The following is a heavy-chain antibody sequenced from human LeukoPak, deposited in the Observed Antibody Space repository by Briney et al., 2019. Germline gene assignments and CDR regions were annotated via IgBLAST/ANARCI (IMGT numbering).Heavy chain of an antibody. J-gene: IGHJ6*03. D-gene: IGHD2-2*01. CDR1: GDSLGIYK. CDR2: INHSGST. Sequence: SETLSLTCSVSGDSLGIYKWSWIRQSPGKGLEWIGEINHSGSTNYNPSLKSRVTISVDTSKNQFSLKLSSVTAADTAVYYCARGQNCSSTSCYSYYYYMDVWGKGTTVTVSS. CDR3: ARGQNCSSTSCYSYYYYMDV. V-gene: IGHV4-34*01.